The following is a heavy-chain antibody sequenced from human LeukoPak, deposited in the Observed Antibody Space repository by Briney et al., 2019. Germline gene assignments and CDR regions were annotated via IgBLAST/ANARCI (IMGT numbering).Heavy chain of an antibody. CDR3: ARDGGLRYRSAFDI. D-gene: IGHD3-9*01. Sequence: GASVKVSCKASGYTFTSYDINWVRQATGQGLEWMGWMNPNSGNTGYAQKFQGRVTITRNTSISTAYMELSSLRSEDTAVYYCARDGGLRYRSAFDIWGQGTMVTVSS. J-gene: IGHJ3*02. CDR2: MNPNSGNT. V-gene: IGHV1-8*03. CDR1: GYTFTSYD.